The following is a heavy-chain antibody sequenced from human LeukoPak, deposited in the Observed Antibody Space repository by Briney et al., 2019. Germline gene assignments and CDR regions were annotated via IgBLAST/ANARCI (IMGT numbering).Heavy chain of an antibody. D-gene: IGHD2-8*01. CDR3: ASGLMSVDY. J-gene: IGHJ4*02. CDR2: INHSGST. Sequence: PSETLSLTCAVYGGSFSGYYWSWIRQPPGKGLEWIGEINHSGSTNYNPSLKSRVTISVDTSKNQFSLKLSSVTAADTAVYHCASGLMSVDYWGQGTLVTVSS. CDR1: GGSFSGYY. V-gene: IGHV4-34*01.